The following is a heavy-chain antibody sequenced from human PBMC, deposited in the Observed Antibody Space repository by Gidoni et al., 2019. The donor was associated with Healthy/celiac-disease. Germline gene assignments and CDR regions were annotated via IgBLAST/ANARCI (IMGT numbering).Heavy chain of an antibody. J-gene: IGHJ4*02. CDR2: IIPIFGTA. Sequence: QVQLVQSGAEVKKPGSSVKVSCKASGGTFSSYAISWVRQAPGQGLEWMGGIIPIFGTANYAQKFQGRVTITADESTSTAYMELSSLRSEDTAVYYCARGRAPYYDFWSGYYTQDYWGQGTLVTVSS. CDR3: ARGRAPYYDFWSGYYTQDY. V-gene: IGHV1-69*01. CDR1: GGTFSSYA. D-gene: IGHD3-3*01.